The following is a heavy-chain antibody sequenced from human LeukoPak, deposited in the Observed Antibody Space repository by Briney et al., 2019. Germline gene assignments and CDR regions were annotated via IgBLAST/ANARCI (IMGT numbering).Heavy chain of an antibody. J-gene: IGHJ4*02. CDR1: GGSISSGGYY. D-gene: IGHD4-17*01. CDR3: GRGLYGDPPHFDF. V-gene: IGHV4-31*03. Sequence: PSETLSLTCTVSGGSISSGGYYWSWLRQHPGTGLEWIGYIYYSGSTYYNPSLKSRVTISVDTPKNQFSLKLSSVTAADTAVYYCGRGLYGDPPHFDFWGQGTLVSVSS. CDR2: IYYSGST.